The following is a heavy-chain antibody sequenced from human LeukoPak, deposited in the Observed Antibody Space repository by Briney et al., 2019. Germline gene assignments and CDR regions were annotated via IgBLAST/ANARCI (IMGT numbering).Heavy chain of an antibody. CDR1: GGSISSYY. Sequence: SETLSVTCTVSGGSISSYYWSWIRQPPGQGLEWMGYIYYSRSTNYNPSLKSRVTISGDTSKNQFSLKWSSVTAADTAVYYCARRGYCSGASCYSFDFWGQGTLVTASS. V-gene: IGHV4-59*08. J-gene: IGHJ4*02. CDR2: IYYSRST. D-gene: IGHD2-15*01. CDR3: ARRGYCSGASCYSFDF.